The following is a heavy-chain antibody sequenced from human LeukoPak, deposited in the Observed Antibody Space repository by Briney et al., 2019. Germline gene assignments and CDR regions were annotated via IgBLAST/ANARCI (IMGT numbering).Heavy chain of an antibody. Sequence: ASVKASCKASGYTFSGYYMHWVRQAPGQGLEWMGWINPKSGGTNYAQKFQGRVTMTRDTSISTAYMEMSRLRSDDTAVYYCARNLWFGESSDAFDMWGQGTMVTVSS. CDR3: ARNLWFGESSDAFDM. CDR1: GYTFSGYY. V-gene: IGHV1-2*02. D-gene: IGHD3-10*01. CDR2: INPKSGGT. J-gene: IGHJ3*02.